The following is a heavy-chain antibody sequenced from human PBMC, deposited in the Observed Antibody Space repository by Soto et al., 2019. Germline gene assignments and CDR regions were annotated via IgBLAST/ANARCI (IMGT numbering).Heavy chain of an antibody. D-gene: IGHD5-12*01. CDR1: GFSFSGYW. Sequence: GVLRLSGAVAGFSFSGYWMSWVRQAPGKGLEWVANIKQDGSEKYYVDSVKGRFTISRDNAKNSLYLQMNRLRAEDTAVYYCERPQRGYSGYDLPDYWGQGTMVTVSS. V-gene: IGHV3-7*01. CDR2: IKQDGSEK. CDR3: ERPQRGYSGYDLPDY. J-gene: IGHJ4*02.